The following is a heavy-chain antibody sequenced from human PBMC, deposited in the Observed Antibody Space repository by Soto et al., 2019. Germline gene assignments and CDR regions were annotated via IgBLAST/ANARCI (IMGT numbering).Heavy chain of an antibody. V-gene: IGHV6-1*01. CDR1: GDSVSSNSAA. CDR2: TYYRSKWYN. CDR3: AREGPGDGDPKRSYYYYYMDV. J-gene: IGHJ6*03. Sequence: QSQTLSLTCAISGDSVSSNSAAWNWIRQSPSRGLEWLGRTYYRSKWYNDYAVSVKSRITINPDTSKNQFSLQLNSVTPEDTAVYYCAREGPGDGDPKRSYYYYYMDVWGKGTTVTVSS. D-gene: IGHD4-17*01.